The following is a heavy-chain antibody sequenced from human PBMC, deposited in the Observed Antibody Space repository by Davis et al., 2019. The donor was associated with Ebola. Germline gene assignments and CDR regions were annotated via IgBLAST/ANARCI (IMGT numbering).Heavy chain of an antibody. J-gene: IGHJ4*02. Sequence: CAASGFSIRSNRMSSLRQAPGKGLEWVSIIYSGGNTYFADSVKGRFTISRDNSKNTLYLQLNSLRADGTAVYYCAKQRGGGAIVYDYWGRGSVVTISS. V-gene: IGHV3-66*04. D-gene: IGHD3-16*02. CDR2: IYSGGNT. CDR3: AKQRGGGAIVYDY. CDR1: GFSIRSNR.